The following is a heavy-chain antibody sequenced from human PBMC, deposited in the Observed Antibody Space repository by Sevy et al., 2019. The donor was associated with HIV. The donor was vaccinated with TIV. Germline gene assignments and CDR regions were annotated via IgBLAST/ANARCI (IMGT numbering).Heavy chain of an antibody. V-gene: IGHV3-48*03. CDR2: ISCGFSK. J-gene: IGHJ4*02. Sequence: GGSLRLSCAASGFTLNVYEMNWVRQAPGKGLEWVSYISCGFSKSYADSVKGRFTISRDNTKNSLYLQMNSLRAEDTAVYYCTNYVHYWGQGSLVTVSS. CDR1: GFTLNVYE. CDR3: TNYVHY.